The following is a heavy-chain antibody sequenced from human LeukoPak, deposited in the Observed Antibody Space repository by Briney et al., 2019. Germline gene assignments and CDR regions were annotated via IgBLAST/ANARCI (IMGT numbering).Heavy chain of an antibody. CDR1: GYTFTSYD. V-gene: IGHV1-8*01. Sequence: ASVKVSCKASGYTFTSYDINWVRQAAGQGLEWMGWMNPNSGNTGYAQKFQGRVTITADESTSTAYMELSSLRSEDTAVYYCARHRIAAAGGAYYWGQGTLVTVSS. CDR3: ARHRIAAAGGAYY. J-gene: IGHJ4*02. D-gene: IGHD6-13*01. CDR2: MNPNSGNT.